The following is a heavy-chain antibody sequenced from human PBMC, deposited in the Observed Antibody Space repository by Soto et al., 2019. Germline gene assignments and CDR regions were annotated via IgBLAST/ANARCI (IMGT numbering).Heavy chain of an antibody. D-gene: IGHD1-1*01. CDR2: ISSSSSTI. CDR1: GFTFSNYG. J-gene: IGHJ4*02. CDR3: ASSFITTVGTTG. Sequence: EVQPVESGGGLVQPGGSLRLSCVASGFTFSNYGMNWVRQAPGKGLEWVSHISSSSSTIYYAESVKGRFTISRDNAKNSLYLQMNSLRGEDTAVYYCASSFITTVGTTGWGQGTLVTVSS. V-gene: IGHV3-48*01.